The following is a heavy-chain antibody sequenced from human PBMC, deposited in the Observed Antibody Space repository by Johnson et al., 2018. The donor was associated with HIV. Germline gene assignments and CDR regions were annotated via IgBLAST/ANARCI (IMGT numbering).Heavy chain of an antibody. CDR2: INWNGAST. J-gene: IGHJ3*02. CDR3: AREEVVVPGHDAFDI. Sequence: VQLVESGGGVVRPGGSLRLSCAASGFTFDDYGMSWVRQAPGKGLEWVSGINWNGASTGYADSVKGRFTISRDNSKNTLYLQMNSLRAEDTAVYYWAREEVVVPGHDAFDIWGQGTMVTVSS. CDR1: GFTFDDYG. V-gene: IGHV3-20*04. D-gene: IGHD3-22*01.